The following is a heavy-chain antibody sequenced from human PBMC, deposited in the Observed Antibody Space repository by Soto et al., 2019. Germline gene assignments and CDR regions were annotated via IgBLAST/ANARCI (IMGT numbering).Heavy chain of an antibody. CDR1: GYTFTSYG. D-gene: IGHD3-22*01. V-gene: IGHV1-18*04. Sequence: ASVKVSCKASGYTFTSYGISWVRQAPGQGLEWMGWISAYNGNTNYAQKLQGRVTMTTDTSTSTAYMELRSLRSDDTAVYYCARDTHYYDSSGYYRDDAFDIWGQGTMVT. CDR3: ARDTHYYDSSGYYRDDAFDI. CDR2: ISAYNGNT. J-gene: IGHJ3*02.